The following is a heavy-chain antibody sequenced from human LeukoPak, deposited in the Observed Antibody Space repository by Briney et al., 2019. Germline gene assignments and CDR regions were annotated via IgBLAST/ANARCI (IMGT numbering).Heavy chain of an antibody. CDR1: GFTFSSYS. D-gene: IGHD2-2*02. CDR2: ISSSSSTI. Sequence: GGSLRLSCAASGFTFSSYSMNWVRQAPGKGLEWVSYISSSSSTIYYADSVKSRFTISRDNSKNTLYLQMNSLRVEDMAIYYCAKTGRTYCSSSSCYIDYWGQGTLVTVSS. V-gene: IGHV3-48*01. CDR3: AKTGRTYCSSSSCYIDY. J-gene: IGHJ4*02.